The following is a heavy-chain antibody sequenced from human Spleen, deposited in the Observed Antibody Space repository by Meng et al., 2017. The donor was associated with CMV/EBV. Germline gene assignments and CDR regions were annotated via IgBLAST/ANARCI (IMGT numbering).Heavy chain of an antibody. Sequence: SVKVSCKASGGTFSSYAISWVRQAPGQGLEWMGGIIPIFGTANYAQKFQGRVTITTDESTSTAYVELSSLRSEDTAVYYCARDSDEYSSSSITRYYYYGMDVWGQGTTVTVSS. CDR3: ARDSDEYSSSSITRYYYYGMDV. V-gene: IGHV1-69*05. D-gene: IGHD6-6*01. CDR1: GGTFSSYA. J-gene: IGHJ6*02. CDR2: IIPIFGTA.